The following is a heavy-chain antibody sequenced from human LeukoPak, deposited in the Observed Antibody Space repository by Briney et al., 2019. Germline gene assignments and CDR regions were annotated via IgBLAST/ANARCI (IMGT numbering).Heavy chain of an antibody. CDR3: ASSKECQLSAFDI. Sequence: GASVKVSCKASGGTFSSYTISWVRQAPGQGLEWMGRIIPILGIANYAQKFQGRVTITADKSTSTAYMELSSLRSEDTAVYYCASSKECQLSAFDIWGQGTMVTVSS. CDR2: IIPILGIA. V-gene: IGHV1-69*02. J-gene: IGHJ3*02. CDR1: GGTFSSYT. D-gene: IGHD3-3*01.